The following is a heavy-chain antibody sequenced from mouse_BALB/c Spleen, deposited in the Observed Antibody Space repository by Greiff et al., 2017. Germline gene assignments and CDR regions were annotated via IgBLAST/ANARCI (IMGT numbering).Heavy chain of an antibody. CDR3: AREFNWDY. CDR1: GFTFSSYG. J-gene: IGHJ2*01. Sequence: EVKLMESGGGLVQPGGSLKLSCAASGFTFSSYGMSWVRQTPDKRLELVATINSNGGSTYYPDSVKGRFTISRDNAKNTLYLQMSSLKSEDTAMYYCAREFNWDYWGQGTTLTVSS. D-gene: IGHD4-1*01. V-gene: IGHV5-6-3*01. CDR2: INSNGGST.